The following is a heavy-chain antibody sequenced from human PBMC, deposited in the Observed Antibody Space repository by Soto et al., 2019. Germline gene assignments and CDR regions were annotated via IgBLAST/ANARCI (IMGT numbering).Heavy chain of an antibody. J-gene: IGHJ6*02. D-gene: IGHD3-10*01. V-gene: IGHV3-23*01. CDR3: AKFSGSSPYYGMDV. CDR1: GFTFSSYA. Sequence: GGSLRLSCAASGFTFSSYAMSWVRQAPGKGLEWVSAISGSGGSTYYADSVKGRFTISRDNSKNTLYLQMNSLRAEDTAVYYCAKFSGSSPYYGMDVWGPGTTVTVSS. CDR2: ISGSGGST.